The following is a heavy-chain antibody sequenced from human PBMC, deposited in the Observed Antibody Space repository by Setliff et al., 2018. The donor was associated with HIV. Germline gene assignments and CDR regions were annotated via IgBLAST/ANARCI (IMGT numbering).Heavy chain of an antibody. CDR1: GGSISGDF. D-gene: IGHD3-10*01. J-gene: IGHJ4*02. Sequence: PSETLSLTCTVSGGSISGDFWTWIRQPAGEGLEWIGRTHASGTTQCEPSLKNRCSMSIDTSKNQFSLKLSSVTAADTAVYYCARSVYGSGTYPLDIWGLGILVTVSS. CDR2: THASGTT. CDR3: ARSVYGSGTYPLDI. V-gene: IGHV4-4*07.